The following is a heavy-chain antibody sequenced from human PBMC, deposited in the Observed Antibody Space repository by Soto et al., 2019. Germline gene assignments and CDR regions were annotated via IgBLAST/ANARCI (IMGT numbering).Heavy chain of an antibody. D-gene: IGHD5-18*01. J-gene: IGHJ3*01. Sequence: PWESLKIYCKASGYSFTSYWIGWVRQMPGTGLECMGIIYPADSDTRYSPFLQSQVTISADKSISTAYLQWNSLKASDTAIYYCARSREYSFGYKSPFDVWGQGTTVTVSS. V-gene: IGHV5-51*01. CDR2: IYPADSDT. CDR1: GYSFTSYW. CDR3: ARSREYSFGYKSPFDV.